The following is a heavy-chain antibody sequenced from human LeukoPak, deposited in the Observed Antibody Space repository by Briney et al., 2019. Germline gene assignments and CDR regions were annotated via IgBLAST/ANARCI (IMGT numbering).Heavy chain of an antibody. V-gene: IGHV1-69*06. Sequence: GASVKVSCKASGGTFSSYAISWVRQAPGQGLEWMGGIIPIFGTANYAQKFQGRVTITADKSTSTAYMELSSLRSEDTAVYYCARDPHLAYSSGWYWFDPWGQGTLVTVSS. J-gene: IGHJ5*02. CDR2: IIPIFGTA. CDR1: GGTFSSYA. D-gene: IGHD6-19*01. CDR3: ARDPHLAYSSGWYWFDP.